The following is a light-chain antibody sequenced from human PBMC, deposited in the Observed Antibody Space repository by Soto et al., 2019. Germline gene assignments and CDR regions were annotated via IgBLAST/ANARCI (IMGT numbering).Light chain of an antibody. CDR2: GAS. V-gene: IGKV1-9*01. CDR3: QQLNSYPRT. Sequence: IQLTQSPSSLSASVGDRVTITCRTSQAISSYLAWYQQKPGRAPNLLIYGASTLQSGVPSRFSGCGSGTDFTLTISSLQPEDFATYYCQQLNSYPRTFGQGTKVEIK. CDR1: QAISSY. J-gene: IGKJ1*01.